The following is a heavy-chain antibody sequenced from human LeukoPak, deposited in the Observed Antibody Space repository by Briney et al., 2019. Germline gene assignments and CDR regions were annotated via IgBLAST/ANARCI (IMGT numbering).Heavy chain of an antibody. D-gene: IGHD5-24*01. CDR2: ISKDGRNK. Sequence: PGGSLRLSCGASGFTFSSYGMHWVRRAPGKGLDWVAAISKDGRNKYYADSVKGRFTISRDNSRNTLSLEMNSLRCEDTAIYYCARTGTREGINYGIDYWGQGTLVTVSS. J-gene: IGHJ4*02. CDR3: ARTGTREGINYGIDY. CDR1: GFTFSSYG. V-gene: IGHV3-30*03.